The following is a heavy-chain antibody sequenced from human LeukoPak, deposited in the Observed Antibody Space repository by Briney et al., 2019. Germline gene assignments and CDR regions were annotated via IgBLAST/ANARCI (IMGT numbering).Heavy chain of an antibody. CDR3: AGSYDSSGYYY. CDR2: IYYSGST. V-gene: IGHV4-61*05. CDR1: GGSISSSSYY. J-gene: IGHJ4*02. D-gene: IGHD3-22*01. Sequence: SETLSLTCTVSGGSISSSSYYWGWIRQPPGKGLEWIGYIYYSGSTNYNPSLKSRVTISVDTSKNQFSLKLSSVTAADTAVYCCAGSYDSSGYYYWGQGTLVTVSS.